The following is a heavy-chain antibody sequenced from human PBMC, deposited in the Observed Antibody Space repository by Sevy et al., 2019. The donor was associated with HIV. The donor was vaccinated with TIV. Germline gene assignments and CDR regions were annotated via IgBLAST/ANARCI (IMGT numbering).Heavy chain of an antibody. Sequence: SETLSLTCAVHGGSFSGYYWNWIRQPPGKGLEWIGEINHSGSTNYNPSLKSRVTISVDTSKNQFSLKLSSVTAADTAVYYCARAPRYSSSSGGWFDPWGQGTLVTVSS. CDR3: ARAPRYSSSSGGWFDP. J-gene: IGHJ5*02. V-gene: IGHV4-34*01. CDR2: INHSGST. D-gene: IGHD6-6*01. CDR1: GGSFSGYY.